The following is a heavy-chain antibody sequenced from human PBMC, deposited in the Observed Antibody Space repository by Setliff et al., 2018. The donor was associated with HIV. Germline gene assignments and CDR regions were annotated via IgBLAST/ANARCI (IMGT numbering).Heavy chain of an antibody. V-gene: IGHV4-4*08. CDR2: IETTGTV. J-gene: IGHJ6*04. CDR3: ARHVGDDYDSHAV. D-gene: IGHD3-22*01. CDR1: GDSIRSQF. Sequence: SETLSLTCNLSGDSIRSQFWTWIRQTPGKGLEWIASIETTGTVNYSPSLKSRVSISLDPSSSQFSLTLRSVTAADTAVYYCARHVGDDYDSHAVWGKGTTVTVSS.